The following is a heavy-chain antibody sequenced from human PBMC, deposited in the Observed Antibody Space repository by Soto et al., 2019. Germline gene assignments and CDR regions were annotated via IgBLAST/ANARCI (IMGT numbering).Heavy chain of an antibody. J-gene: IGHJ4*02. V-gene: IGHV4-59*01. CDR1: GGSMRNYY. CDR2: VYHSGST. CDR3: TSSYRTSSSPHY. D-gene: IGHD3-16*02. Sequence: SETLSLTCSVSGGSMRNYYWNWIRQPPGRGLEWIGYVYHSGSTNYNPSLKSRVSMSVDVSRNHFSLTLHSVTAADTAVYFCTSSYRTSSSPHYWGQGTLVTVSS.